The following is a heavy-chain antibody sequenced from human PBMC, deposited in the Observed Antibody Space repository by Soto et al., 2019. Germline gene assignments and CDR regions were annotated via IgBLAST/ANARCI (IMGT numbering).Heavy chain of an antibody. CDR1: GGSFSGYY. D-gene: IGHD3-10*01. Sequence: SETLSLTCAVYGGSFSGYYWSWIRQPPGKGLEWIGEINHSGSTNYNPSLKSRVTISVDTSKNQFSLKLSSVTAADTAVYYCARAGRESTMVRGVIITRPGDIWGQGTMVTVSS. CDR2: INHSGST. J-gene: IGHJ3*02. CDR3: ARAGRESTMVRGVIITRPGDI. V-gene: IGHV4-34*01.